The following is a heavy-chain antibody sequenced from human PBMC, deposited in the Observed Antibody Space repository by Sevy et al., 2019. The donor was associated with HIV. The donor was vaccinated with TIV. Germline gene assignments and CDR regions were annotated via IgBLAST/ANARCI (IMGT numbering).Heavy chain of an antibody. D-gene: IGHD3-22*01. V-gene: IGHV1-69*06. CDR3: ARGLYDSSGYYYQIRYFDY. Sequence: ASVKVSCKASGGTFSSYAISCVRQAPGQGLEWMGGIIPIFGTANYAQKFQGRVTITADKSTSTAYMELSSLRSEDTAVYYCARGLYDSSGYYYQIRYFDYWGQGTLVTVSS. J-gene: IGHJ4*02. CDR1: GGTFSSYA. CDR2: IIPIFGTA.